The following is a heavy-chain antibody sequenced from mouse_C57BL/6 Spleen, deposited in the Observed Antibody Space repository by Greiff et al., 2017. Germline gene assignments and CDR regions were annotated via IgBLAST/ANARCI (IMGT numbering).Heavy chain of an antibody. Sequence: QVQLQQSGPELVKPGASVKLSCKASGYTFTSYDIAWVKQRPGQGLEWIGWIFPRDTTTKYNEKFKGKATLTVDTSSTTTYMELHSLTSEDSAVYFCARWGDGYYGAYWGQGTLVTVSA. J-gene: IGHJ3*01. CDR2: IFPRDTTT. V-gene: IGHV1-85*01. CDR1: GYTFTSYD. D-gene: IGHD2-3*01. CDR3: ARWGDGYYGAY.